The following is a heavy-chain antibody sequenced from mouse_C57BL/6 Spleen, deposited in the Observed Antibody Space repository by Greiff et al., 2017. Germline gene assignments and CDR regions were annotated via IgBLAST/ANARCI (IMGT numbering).Heavy chain of an antibody. CDR3: ARSGGYYWYFDV. Sequence: QVQLQQPGAELVKPGASVKMSCKASGYTFTSYWITWVKQRPGQGLEWIGDIYPGSGSTNYNEKFKGKATLTVDTSSSTAYMELHSLTSEDSAVYFCARSGGYYWYFDVWGTGTTVTVSS. V-gene: IGHV1-55*01. J-gene: IGHJ1*03. CDR2: IYPGSGST. D-gene: IGHD1-1*02. CDR1: GYTFTSYW.